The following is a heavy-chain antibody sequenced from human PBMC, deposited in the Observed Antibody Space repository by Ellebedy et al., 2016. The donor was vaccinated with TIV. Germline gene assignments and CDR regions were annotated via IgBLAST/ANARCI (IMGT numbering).Heavy chain of an antibody. D-gene: IGHD1-7*01. Sequence: GGSLRLXCAASGFTFDDYAMHWVRQAPGKGLEWVSGISWNSGSIGYADSVKGRFTISRDNAKNSLYLQVSSLRVEDTAVYYCARSPAPGTPDYWGQGALVTVSS. V-gene: IGHV3-9*01. J-gene: IGHJ4*02. CDR3: ARSPAPGTPDY. CDR2: ISWNSGSI. CDR1: GFTFDDYA.